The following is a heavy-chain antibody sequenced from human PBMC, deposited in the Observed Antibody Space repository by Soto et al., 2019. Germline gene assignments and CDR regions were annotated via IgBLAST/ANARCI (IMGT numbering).Heavy chain of an antibody. CDR2: IGGSSPYK. CDR3: ARDRKGRETALVYDS. Sequence: PGGSQRLSCTASGFTFRIYGIHWVRLAPGKRLEWVSSIGGSSPYKYYADSANGRFTISRDNAKNAVYLQMTSLRAEDTGVYYCARDRKGRETALVYDSRGQGTLVTVSS. D-gene: IGHD5-18*01. CDR1: GFTFRIYG. J-gene: IGHJ4*02. V-gene: IGHV3-21*03.